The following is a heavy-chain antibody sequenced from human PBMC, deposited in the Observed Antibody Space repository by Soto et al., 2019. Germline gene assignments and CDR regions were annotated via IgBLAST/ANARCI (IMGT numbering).Heavy chain of an antibody. V-gene: IGHV3-48*02. Sequence: EVQLVESGGGLVQPGGSLRLSCAASGFTFSSYSMNWVRQAPGKGLEWVSYISSSSSTIYYADSVKGRFTIFRDNAKNSLYLQMNSLRDEDTAVYYCARVYHYYDSRPDDYWGQGTLVTVSS. J-gene: IGHJ4*02. CDR1: GFTFSSYS. CDR3: ARVYHYYDSRPDDY. D-gene: IGHD3-22*01. CDR2: ISSSSSTI.